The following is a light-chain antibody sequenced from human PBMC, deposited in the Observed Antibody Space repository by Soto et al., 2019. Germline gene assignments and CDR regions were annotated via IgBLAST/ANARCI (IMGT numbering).Light chain of an antibody. Sequence: GDRVTITCRASQRISSWLAWYQQKPGKAPKLLIYDASSLESGVPSRFSGSGSGTEFTLTISSLQPDDFATFYCQQYNNFVWTFGQGTKVEIK. CDR1: QRISSW. CDR3: QQYNNFVWT. V-gene: IGKV1-5*01. CDR2: DAS. J-gene: IGKJ1*01.